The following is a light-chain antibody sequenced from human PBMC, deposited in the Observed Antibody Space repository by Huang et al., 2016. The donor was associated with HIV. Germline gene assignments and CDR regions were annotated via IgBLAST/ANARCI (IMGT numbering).Light chain of an antibody. CDR1: QSVSNN. J-gene: IGKJ1*01. Sequence: EIVMKQSPVTLSVSPGERATLSCKASQSVSNNLAWYQQTPGQAPRLLIYGASTRATGIPAGFSGSGSGTNCTLTISSLESEDSAVYYCQQYDNWPPWTFGQGTKVEIK. V-gene: IGKV3-15*01. CDR2: GAS. CDR3: QQYDNWPPWT.